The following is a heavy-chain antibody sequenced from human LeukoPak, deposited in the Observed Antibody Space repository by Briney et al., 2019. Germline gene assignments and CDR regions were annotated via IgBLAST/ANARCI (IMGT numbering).Heavy chain of an antibody. CDR3: AKDLATKYSLDY. V-gene: IGHV3-30*18. CDR1: GFTFSRYG. D-gene: IGHD5-12*01. Sequence: GGSLRLSCAASGFTFSRYGMHWVRQAPGKGLEWVAVISYEGGNKYYVDSVKGRFTISRDNSKNTLYLQMNSLRVEDTAVYYCAKDLATKYSLDYWGQGILVTVSS. CDR2: ISYEGGNK. J-gene: IGHJ4*02.